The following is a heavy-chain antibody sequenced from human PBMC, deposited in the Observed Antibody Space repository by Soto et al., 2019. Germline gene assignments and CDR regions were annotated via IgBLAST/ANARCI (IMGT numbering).Heavy chain of an antibody. Sequence: QVELEQSGPEVKKPGASVKVSCKASGYTFSNYGINWVRQAPGQGLEWMGWINTYTGDANFAQKFQGRVTLTTDTSTSTAYMEVGGLRSDDTAIYYCAASQHFAYWGQGTLVSVSS. CDR1: GYTFSNYG. D-gene: IGHD3-3*02. CDR2: INTYTGDA. J-gene: IGHJ4*02. CDR3: AASQHFAY. V-gene: IGHV1-18*01.